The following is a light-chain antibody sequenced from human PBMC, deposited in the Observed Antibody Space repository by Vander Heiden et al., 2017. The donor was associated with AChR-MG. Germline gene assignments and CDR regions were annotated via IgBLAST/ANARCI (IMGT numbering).Light chain of an antibody. CDR3: QAWNTTFVI. V-gene: IGLV3-1*01. CDR2: QDI. J-gene: IGLJ2*01. CDR1: TLEKKY. Sequence: YDLRQTPSVSVSPGQPAIITCSGDTLEKKYVSWYQQKSGQSPVVVIFQDIKRPTGVPDRFSGSNSGNTATLTIHATQALDEAYYYCQAWNTTFVIFGGGTKLTV.